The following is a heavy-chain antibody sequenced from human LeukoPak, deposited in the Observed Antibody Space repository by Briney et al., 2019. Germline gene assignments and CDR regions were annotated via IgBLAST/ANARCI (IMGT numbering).Heavy chain of an antibody. V-gene: IGHV3-21*04. CDR3: ARRAGDYSHPYDY. CDR2: ISTSSSYI. D-gene: IGHD3-22*01. Sequence: GGSLRLSCAASGFTFSTYNMNWVRQAPGKGLEWVSCISTSSSYIYYSDSVKGRFTISRDNSKNTLYLQMNSLRAEDTAVYYCARRAGDYSHPYDYWGQGTLVTVSS. CDR1: GFTFSTYN. J-gene: IGHJ4*02.